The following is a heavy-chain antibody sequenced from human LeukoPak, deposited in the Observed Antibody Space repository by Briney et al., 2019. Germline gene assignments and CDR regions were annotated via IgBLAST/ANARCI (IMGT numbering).Heavy chain of an antibody. CDR3: ARDTGGYFDY. J-gene: IGHJ4*02. CDR2: INSSSSTI. Sequence: LTLYSHPSHITHTTYTLNSLRQPPGQGLEWVAYINSSSSTIYYADSVKGRFTISRDNAKNSLYLQMNSLRAEDTAVYCCARDTGGYFDYWGQGTLVTVSS. V-gene: IGHV3-48*04. D-gene: IGHD2-8*02. CDR1: HITHTTYT.